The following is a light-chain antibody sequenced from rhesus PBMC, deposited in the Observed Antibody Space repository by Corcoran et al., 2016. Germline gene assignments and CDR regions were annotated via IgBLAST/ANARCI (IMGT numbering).Light chain of an antibody. CDR3: SSYAGSNTFI. CDR2: EVS. V-gene: IGLV2-32*02. J-gene: IGLJ1*01. CDR1: SSDSGGYNY. Sequence: QAALTQPRSVSGSPGQSVTISCTGTSSDSGGYNYVSWYQQHPGTAPKLMIYEVSKRPSGVSDRFSGSKAGNTPSLTISGLQAEDDADYYCSSYAGSNTFIFGAGTRLTVL.